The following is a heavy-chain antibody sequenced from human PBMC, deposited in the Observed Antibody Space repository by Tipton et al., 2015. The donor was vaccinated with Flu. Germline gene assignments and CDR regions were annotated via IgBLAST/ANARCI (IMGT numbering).Heavy chain of an antibody. CDR3: ARERTYYYGSGSYTNWFDP. V-gene: IGHV4-59*01. CDR2: IYYSGRT. CDR1: GGSISSYY. J-gene: IGHJ5*02. D-gene: IGHD3-10*01. Sequence: GLVKPSETLSLTCTVSGGSISSYYWSWIRQPPGKGLEWIGYIYYSGRTNYNPSLTSRVTISVDTSKNQFSLKLSSVTAADTAVYYCARERTYYYGSGSYTNWFDPWGQGTLVTVSS.